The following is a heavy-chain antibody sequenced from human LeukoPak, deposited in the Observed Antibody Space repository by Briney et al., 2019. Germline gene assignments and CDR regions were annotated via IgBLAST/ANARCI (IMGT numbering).Heavy chain of an antibody. CDR2: MRGDGSQI. CDR3: AKDIGRRIFGVAYDAFDI. V-gene: IGHV3-30*02. D-gene: IGHD3-3*01. J-gene: IGHJ3*02. Sequence: QAGGSLRLSCAASGFTFSSYGMHWVRQAPGKGLEWVASMRGDGSQIYHAESVKGRFTISRDNSKNTLYVQMNSLRVEDTAIYYCAKDIGRRIFGVAYDAFDIWGQGTMVTVSS. CDR1: GFTFSSYG.